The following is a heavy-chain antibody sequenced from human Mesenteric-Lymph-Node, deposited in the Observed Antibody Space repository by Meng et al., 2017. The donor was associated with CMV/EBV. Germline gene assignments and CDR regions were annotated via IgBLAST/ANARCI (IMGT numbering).Heavy chain of an antibody. CDR3: ARPFPSWQSPRLDPFGA. CDR1: GDPISSFYY. CDR2: VHYTGST. Sequence: QLELRESGPGQVKPSETLSLTCTVSGDPISSFYYWGWIRQPPGRGLEWIGSVHYTGSTYYSPSLKSRVTVSVDTSKNQFSLRLTSVTAADTAVYYCARPFPSWQSPRLDPFGAWGQGTLVTVSS. D-gene: IGHD6-19*01. V-gene: IGHV4-39*01. J-gene: IGHJ5*02.